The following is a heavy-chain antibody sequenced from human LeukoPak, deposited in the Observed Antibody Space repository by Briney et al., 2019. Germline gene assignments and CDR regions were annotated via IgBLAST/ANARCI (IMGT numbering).Heavy chain of an antibody. D-gene: IGHD6-13*01. CDR2: INPSGGST. V-gene: IGHV1-46*01. J-gene: IGHJ4*02. Sequence: SVKVSCKASGGTFSSYAISWVRQAPGQGLEWMGIINPSGGSTSYAQKFQGRVTMTRDTSTSTVYMELSSLRSEDTAVYYCASLSPGIAAAGTGDYYWGQGTLVTVSS. CDR1: GGTFSSYA. CDR3: ASLSPGIAAAGTGDYY.